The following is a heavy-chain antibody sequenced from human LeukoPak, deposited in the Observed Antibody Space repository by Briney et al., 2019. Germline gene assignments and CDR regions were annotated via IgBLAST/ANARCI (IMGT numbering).Heavy chain of an antibody. V-gene: IGHV3-7*05. CDR3: ASDWGYTSSWDRFEY. CDR1: GFTFSSCW. Sequence: PGGSLRLSCAASGFTFSSCWMSWVRQAPGKGLEWVANIKPDGSEEFYVDSVKGRFTISRDNAKNSLYLQMNRLRAEDTAVYYCASDWGYTSSWDRFEYWGQGTPVTVSS. D-gene: IGHD6-13*01. CDR2: IKPDGSEE. J-gene: IGHJ4*02.